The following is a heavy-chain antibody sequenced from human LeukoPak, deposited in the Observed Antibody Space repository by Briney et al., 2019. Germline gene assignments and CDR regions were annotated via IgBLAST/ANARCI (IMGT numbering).Heavy chain of an antibody. J-gene: IGHJ4*02. Sequence: SETLSLTCTVSGGSISSSNYYWGWIRQPPGKGLEWIGSMFYSGSTYYNPSLESRVTISADTSKNQFSLKLRSVTVADTAVYFCARRDSSGYFPYFFNCWDQGTLVTVSS. CDR3: ARRDSSGYFPYFFNC. CDR2: MFYSGST. V-gene: IGHV4-39*01. D-gene: IGHD6-19*01. CDR1: GGSISSSNYY.